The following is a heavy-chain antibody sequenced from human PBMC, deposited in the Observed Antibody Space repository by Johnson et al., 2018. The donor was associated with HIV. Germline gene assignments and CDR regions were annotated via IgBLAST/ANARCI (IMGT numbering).Heavy chain of an antibody. Sequence: VQLVESGGGLVQPGGSLRLSCVASGITFSSYAMSWVRQGPGKGLEWVSGISGSGGLTYYADSVKGRFTISRDNSKNTLYLQMNSLRAEDTAVYYCAREVTALLNVCDIWGQGTMVTVSS. D-gene: IGHD2-21*02. J-gene: IGHJ3*02. V-gene: IGHV3-23*04. CDR1: GITFSSYA. CDR3: AREVTALLNVCDI. CDR2: ISGSGGLT.